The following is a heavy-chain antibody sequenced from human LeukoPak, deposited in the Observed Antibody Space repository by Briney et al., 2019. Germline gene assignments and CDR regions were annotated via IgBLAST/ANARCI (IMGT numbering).Heavy chain of an antibody. Sequence: GESLRISCKGSGYSFTTYWITWVRQLPGKGLEWMGRIDPSDSYTNYNPSFQGHVTISADKSISTAYLQWSSLKASDNAMYYCSRLASLYYDILTGTDYDYWGQGTLVTVSS. CDR3: SRLASLYYDILTGTDYDY. CDR1: GYSFTTYW. CDR2: IDPSDSYT. V-gene: IGHV5-10-1*01. D-gene: IGHD3-9*01. J-gene: IGHJ4*02.